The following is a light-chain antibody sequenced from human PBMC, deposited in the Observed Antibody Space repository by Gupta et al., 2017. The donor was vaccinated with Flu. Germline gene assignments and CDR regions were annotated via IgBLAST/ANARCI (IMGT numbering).Light chain of an antibody. CDR2: GAS. V-gene: IGKV3-20*01. Sequence: EIVLTQSPGTLSLSPGERATLSCRASQSVTSSSLAWYQQKPGQAPRLLIYGASSRATGIPDRFSGSGSGTDFTLTISRLEPEDFAVYYCQQYGTSPQTFRQGAKVEIK. CDR1: QSVTSSS. CDR3: QQYGTSPQT. J-gene: IGKJ1*01.